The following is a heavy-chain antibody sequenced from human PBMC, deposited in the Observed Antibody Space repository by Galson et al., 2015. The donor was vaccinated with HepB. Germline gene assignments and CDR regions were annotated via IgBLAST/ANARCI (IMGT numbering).Heavy chain of an antibody. V-gene: IGHV3-74*01. Sequence: SLRLSCAASGFTFSSYWMHWVRQAPGKGLVWVSRINSDGSSTSYADSVKGRFTISRDNAKNTLYLQMNSLRAEDTAVYYCASLYYGSGSYPFDLDYWGQGTLVTVSS. D-gene: IGHD3-10*01. CDR1: GFTFSSYW. CDR2: INSDGSST. J-gene: IGHJ4*02. CDR3: ASLYYGSGSYPFDLDY.